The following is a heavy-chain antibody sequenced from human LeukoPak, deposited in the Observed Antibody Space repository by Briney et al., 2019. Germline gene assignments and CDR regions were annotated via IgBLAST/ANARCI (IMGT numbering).Heavy chain of an antibody. CDR1: GFTFGSYS. D-gene: IGHD5-24*01. CDR3: ARDRMATIYDDAFDI. J-gene: IGHJ3*02. Sequence: GGSLRLSCAASGFTFGSYSMNWVRQAPGKGLEWVSSISSSSSYTYYADSVKGRFTISRDNAKNSLYLQMNSLRAEDTAVYYCARDRMATIYDDAFDIWGQGTMVTVSS. CDR2: ISSSSSYT. V-gene: IGHV3-21*01.